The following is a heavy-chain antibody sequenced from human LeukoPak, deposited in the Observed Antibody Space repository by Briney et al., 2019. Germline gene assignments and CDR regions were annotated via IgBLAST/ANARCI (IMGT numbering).Heavy chain of an antibody. V-gene: IGHV3-21*01. CDR2: ISSSSSYI. CDR3: ARGPWGTGTTYTPFGY. D-gene: IGHD1-7*01. J-gene: IGHJ4*02. CDR1: GFTFSSYS. Sequence: GGSLRLSCAASGFTFSSYSMNWVRQAPGKGLEWVSSISSSSSYIYYADSVKGRFTISRDNAKNSLYLQMNSLRAEDTAVYYCARGPWGTGTTYTPFGYWGQGTLVTVSS.